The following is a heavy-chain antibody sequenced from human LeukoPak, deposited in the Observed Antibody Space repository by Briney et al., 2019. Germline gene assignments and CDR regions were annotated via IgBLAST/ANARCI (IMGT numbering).Heavy chain of an antibody. Sequence: GGSLRLSCAASGFTFVNYVVNWVRQAPGKGLEWVSGISGDGDSTYYADSVKGRFTISRDNSKNTLYLQMNSLRAEDTAVYYCAKGAQVARGYFDYWGQGTLVTVSS. CDR3: AKGAQVARGYFDY. D-gene: IGHD3-10*01. CDR1: GFTFVNYV. CDR2: ISGDGDST. V-gene: IGHV3-23*01. J-gene: IGHJ4*02.